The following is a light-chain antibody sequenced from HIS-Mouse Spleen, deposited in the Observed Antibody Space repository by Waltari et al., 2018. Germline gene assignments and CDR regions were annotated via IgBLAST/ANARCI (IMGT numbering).Light chain of an antibody. CDR3: SSYAGSNNLV. CDR1: SSDAGGYNY. CDR2: EFS. V-gene: IGLV2-8*01. Sequence: QSALTQPPSASGSPGQSVTISCTGPSSDAGGYNYVSWYQQHPGKAPQLMIYEFSKRPSGVPDRFSGSKSGNTASLTVSGLQAEDEADYYCSSYAGSNNLVFGGGTKLTVL. J-gene: IGLJ2*01.